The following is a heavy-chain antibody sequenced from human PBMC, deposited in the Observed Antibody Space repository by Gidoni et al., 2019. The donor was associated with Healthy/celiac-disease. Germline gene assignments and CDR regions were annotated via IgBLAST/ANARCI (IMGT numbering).Heavy chain of an antibody. CDR3: ARTLRGNLDY. Sequence: QVQLQQWGAGLLKPSATLSLTCAVYGGSFSGYYWSWIRQPPGKGLEWIGEINHSGSTNYNPSLKSRVTISVDTSKNQFSLKLSSVTAADTAVYYCARTLRGNLDYWGQGTLVTVSS. CDR2: INHSGST. D-gene: IGHD3-16*01. V-gene: IGHV4-34*01. CDR1: GGSFSGYY. J-gene: IGHJ4*02.